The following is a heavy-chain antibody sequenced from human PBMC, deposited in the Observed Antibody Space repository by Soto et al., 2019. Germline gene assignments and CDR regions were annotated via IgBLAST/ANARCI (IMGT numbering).Heavy chain of an antibody. J-gene: IGHJ5*02. CDR1: GYTFTSYA. Sequence: VSLKVSCNASGYTFTSYAMHWVRQAPGQRLEWMGFINAVNGNTKYSQKFQGRVTITRDTSASTAYMELSSLRSEDTAVYYCARPYYYDSSGYYGGRIHXWGQGTLVTVSX. CDR3: ARPYYYDSSGYYGGRIHX. V-gene: IGHV1-3*01. CDR2: INAVNGNT. D-gene: IGHD3-22*01.